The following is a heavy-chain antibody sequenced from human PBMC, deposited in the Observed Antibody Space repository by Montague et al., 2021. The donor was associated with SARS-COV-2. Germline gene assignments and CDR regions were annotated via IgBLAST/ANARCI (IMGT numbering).Heavy chain of an antibody. D-gene: IGHD3-9*01. J-gene: IGHJ3*02. V-gene: IGHV4-34*01. CDR2: IDHSGST. CDR1: GGSFSGYY. CDR3: ARGRYFHWLLFALNDAFDI. Sequence: SETLSLTCAVYGGSFSGYYWSWIRQPPGKGLEWIGEIDHSGSTNYNPSLKSRVTISLDTSKNQFSPRLNSVTAADTAVYYCARGRYFHWLLFALNDAFDIWGQGTMVTVSS.